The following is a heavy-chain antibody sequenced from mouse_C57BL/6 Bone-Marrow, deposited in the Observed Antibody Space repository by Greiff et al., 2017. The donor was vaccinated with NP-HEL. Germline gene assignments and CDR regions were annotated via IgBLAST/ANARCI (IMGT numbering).Heavy chain of an antibody. D-gene: IGHD4-1*02. V-gene: IGHV12-3*01. J-gene: IGHJ3*01. CDR1: GFPITSGYY. Sequence: QVQLQQSGPGLVKPSQSLFLTCSITGFPITSGYYWIWIRQSPGKPLEWMGYITHSGETFYNPSLQSPISITRETSKNQFFLQLNSVTTEDTAMYYCAGDSSDSPTGPWFAYWGQGTLVTVSA. CDR3: AGDSSDSPTGPWFAY. CDR2: ITHSGET.